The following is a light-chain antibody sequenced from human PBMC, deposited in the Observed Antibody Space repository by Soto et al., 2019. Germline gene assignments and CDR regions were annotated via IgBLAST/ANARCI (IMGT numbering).Light chain of an antibody. CDR2: HNS. CDR1: SSNIGAGYD. CDR3: QSYDSSLSGSRV. V-gene: IGLV1-40*01. Sequence: QSVLTQPPSLSGAPGQRVTISCTGSSSNIGAGYDVHWYQQLPGTAPKLLIYHNSNRPSGVPDRFSGSKSGTSASLAITGLQAEDGADFYCQSYDSSLSGSRVFGTGTKVTVL. J-gene: IGLJ1*01.